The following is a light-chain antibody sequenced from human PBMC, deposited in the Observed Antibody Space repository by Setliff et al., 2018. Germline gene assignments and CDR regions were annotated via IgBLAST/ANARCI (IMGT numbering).Light chain of an antibody. J-gene: IGLJ1*01. V-gene: IGLV1-44*01. CDR3: AAWDDSLNGFV. CDR2: SDN. CDR1: SSNIGSNT. Sequence: QSVLTQPPSASGTPGQRVTISCSGSSSNIGSNTVNWYQHLPGTAPKLLIYSDNLRPSGVPDRFSGSKSGTSASLAISGLQSEDEADYYCAAWDDSLNGFVFGAGTKGTV.